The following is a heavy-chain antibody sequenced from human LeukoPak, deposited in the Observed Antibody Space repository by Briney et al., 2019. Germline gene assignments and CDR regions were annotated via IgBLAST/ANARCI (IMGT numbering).Heavy chain of an antibody. CDR1: GGSISSSSYY. CDR2: IYYSGST. CDR3: ARRTGDSDAFDI. Sequence: SETLSLTCTVSGGSISSSSYYWGWIRQPPGKGLEWIGSIYYSGSTYYNPSLKSRDTISVDTSKNQFSLKLSSVTAADTAVYYCARRTGDSDAFDIWGQGTMVTVSS. D-gene: IGHD7-27*01. V-gene: IGHV4-39*01. J-gene: IGHJ3*02.